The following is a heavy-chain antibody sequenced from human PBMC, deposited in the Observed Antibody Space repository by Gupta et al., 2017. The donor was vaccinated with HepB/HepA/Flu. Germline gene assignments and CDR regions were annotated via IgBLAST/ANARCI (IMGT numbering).Heavy chain of an antibody. CDR1: GLSFAEGV. Sequence: EVLLAESGGGVVRPGGALRPPWAASGLSFAEGVHSWCRQFPGKGLEWGSGINWNGDTTGYADSVKGRFTIFRDNAKSTLYLQMNSLRVEDTAVYYCARAQVPASTHYFYYMDVWGKGTTVKVSS. J-gene: IGHJ6*03. V-gene: IGHV3-20*04. CDR3: ARAQVPASTHYFYYMDV. D-gene: IGHD2-2*01. CDR2: INWNGDTT.